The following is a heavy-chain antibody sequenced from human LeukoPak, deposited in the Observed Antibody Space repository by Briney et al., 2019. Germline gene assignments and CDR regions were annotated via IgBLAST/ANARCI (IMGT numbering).Heavy chain of an antibody. D-gene: IGHD1/OR15-1a*01. CDR1: GYTFTSYW. Sequence: ASVKVSCKASGYTFTSYWMHWVRQAPGHGLEWMGIINPNTGTTTYAQQFQGRVTMTRDTSTSTVYVELSSLRSEDTAVYYCARVGTSVGPRYYYYYYAMDVWGQGTTVTVSS. CDR3: ARVGTSVGPRYYYYYYAMDV. J-gene: IGHJ6*02. CDR2: INPNTGTT. V-gene: IGHV1-46*03.